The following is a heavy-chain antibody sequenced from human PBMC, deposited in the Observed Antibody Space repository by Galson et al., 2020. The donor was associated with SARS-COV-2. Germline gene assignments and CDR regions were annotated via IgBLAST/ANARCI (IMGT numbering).Heavy chain of an antibody. J-gene: IGHJ6*02. CDR2: IYYSGST. V-gene: IGHV4-31*03. CDR1: GGSISSGGYY. CDR3: ARDSPGADGMDV. Sequence: ASETLSLTCTVSGGSISSGGYYWSWIRQHPGKGLEWIGYIYYSGSTYYNPSLKSRVTISVDTSKNQFSLKLSSVTAADTAVYYGARDSPGADGMDVWGQGTKVNVSS.